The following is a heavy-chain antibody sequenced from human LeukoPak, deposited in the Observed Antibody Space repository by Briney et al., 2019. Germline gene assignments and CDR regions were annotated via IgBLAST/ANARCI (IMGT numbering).Heavy chain of an antibody. D-gene: IGHD3-3*01. CDR3: ASSPVLRFLEWLPNWFDP. V-gene: IGHV1-2*02. J-gene: IGHJ5*02. CDR2: INPNSGGT. CDR1: GYTFTGYY. Sequence: GASAKVSCKASGYTFTGYYMHWVRQAPGQGLEWMGWINPNSGGTNYAQKFQGRVTMTRDTSISTAYMELSRLRSDDTAVYYCASSPVLRFLEWLPNWFDPWGQGTLVTVSS.